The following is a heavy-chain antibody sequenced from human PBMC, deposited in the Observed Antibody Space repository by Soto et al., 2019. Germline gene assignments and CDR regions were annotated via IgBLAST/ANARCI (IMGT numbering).Heavy chain of an antibody. D-gene: IGHD2-15*01. CDR2: FYPGDSHT. CDR1: GFSFTAYW. V-gene: IGHV5-51*01. CDR3: TRGGEGGSYFSRFDV. J-gene: IGHJ6*02. Sequence: PGESLKISCVVSGFSFTAYWVAWVRQMPGKGLEWMGIFYPGDSHTSYTPSLQGQVTISQEEFIRTAYLQWESLKGSEHAMYYCTRGGEGGSYFSRFDVWGQGTTVNVS.